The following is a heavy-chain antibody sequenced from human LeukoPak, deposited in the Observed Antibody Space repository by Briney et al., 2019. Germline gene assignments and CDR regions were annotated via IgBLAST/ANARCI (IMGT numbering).Heavy chain of an antibody. CDR2: IIPIFGTA. CDR1: GGTFTSYA. D-gene: IGHD6-6*01. J-gene: IGHJ6*03. CDR3: AGKSPARRVDYYYYYMDV. Sequence: ASVKVSCKASGGTFTSYAISWVRQAPGQGLEWMGGIIPIFGTANYAQKFQGRVTITADESTSTAYMELSSLRSEDTAVYYCAGKSPARRVDYYYYYMDVWGKGTTVTVSS. V-gene: IGHV1-69*13.